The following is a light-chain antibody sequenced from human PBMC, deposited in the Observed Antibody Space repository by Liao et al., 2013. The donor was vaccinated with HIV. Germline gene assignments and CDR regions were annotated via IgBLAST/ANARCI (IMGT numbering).Light chain of an antibody. J-gene: IGLJ2*01. CDR1: NIGSKS. CDR2: FES. V-gene: IGLV3-21*04. CDR3: QVWDSSSDHVV. Sequence: SYVLTQPPSVSVAPGKTARITCGGHNIGSKSVHWYQQKPGQAPVVVIYFESDRPSGTPERFSGSNSGNTATLTISRVEAGDEADYYCQVWDSSSDHVVFGGGTKLTVL.